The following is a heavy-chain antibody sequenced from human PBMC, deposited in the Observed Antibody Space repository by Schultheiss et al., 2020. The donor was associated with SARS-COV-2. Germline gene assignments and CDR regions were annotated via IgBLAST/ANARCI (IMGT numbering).Heavy chain of an antibody. Sequence: ASVKVSCKASGYTFTGYYMHWVRQAPGQGLEWMGWINPNSGGTNYAQKFQGRVTITRNTSISTAYMELSRLRSDDTAVYYCATGYSSGWYATDYWGQGTLVTVSS. CDR2: INPNSGGT. CDR1: GYTFTGYY. V-gene: IGHV1-2*02. J-gene: IGHJ4*02. CDR3: ATGYSSGWYATDY. D-gene: IGHD6-19*01.